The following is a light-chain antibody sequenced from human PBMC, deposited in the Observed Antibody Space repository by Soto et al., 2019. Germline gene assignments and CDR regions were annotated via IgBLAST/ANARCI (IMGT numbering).Light chain of an antibody. CDR1: QSISAS. CDR3: QHMAT. Sequence: DIQMTQSPSTLSASVGDRVTITCRASQSISASLALYQQKPGKAPKPLIYKASSLETGVPSRFSGSGSGTEFTLTISSLQPDDFATYFCQHMATFGQGTKVDIK. V-gene: IGKV1-5*03. CDR2: KAS. J-gene: IGKJ1*01.